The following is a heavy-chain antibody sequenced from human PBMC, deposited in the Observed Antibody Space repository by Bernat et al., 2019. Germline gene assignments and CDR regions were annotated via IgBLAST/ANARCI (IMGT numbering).Heavy chain of an antibody. V-gene: IGHV3-30*18. Sequence: QVQLVESGGGVVQPGRSLRLSCAASGFTFSSYGMLWVRQAPGKGLEWVAVISYDGSNKYYADSVKGRFTISRDNSKNTLYLQMNSLRAEDTAVYYCAKDSLSSSWPYNWFDPWGQGTLVTVSS. D-gene: IGHD6-13*01. CDR1: GFTFSSYG. J-gene: IGHJ5*02. CDR3: AKDSLSSSWPYNWFDP. CDR2: ISYDGSNK.